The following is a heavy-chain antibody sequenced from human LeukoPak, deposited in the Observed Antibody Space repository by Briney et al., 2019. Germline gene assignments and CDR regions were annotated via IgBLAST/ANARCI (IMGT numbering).Heavy chain of an antibody. D-gene: IGHD3-22*01. J-gene: IGHJ4*02. CDR2: ISAYNGNT. V-gene: IGHV1-18*01. CDR1: GYTFTSYG. Sequence: ASVKVSCKASGYTFTSYGVSWVRQAPGQGLEWMGWISAYNGNTNYAQKLQGRVTMTTDTSTSTAYMELRSLRSDDTAVYYCARDPRSMYYYDSSGYLDYWGQGTLVTVSS. CDR3: ARDPRSMYYYDSSGYLDY.